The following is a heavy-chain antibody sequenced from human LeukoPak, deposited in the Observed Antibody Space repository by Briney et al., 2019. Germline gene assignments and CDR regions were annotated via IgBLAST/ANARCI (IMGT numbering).Heavy chain of an antibody. CDR2: ISYDGINK. J-gene: IGHJ4*02. Sequence: PGGSLRLSCAASGFTFSTYAIHWVRQAPGKGLEWVAVISYDGINKYYADSVKGRFTISRDNSKNTLSLQMNSLRADDTAVYYCARDRSNSWSKDYWGQGTLVTASS. V-gene: IGHV3-30*04. CDR1: GFTFSTYA. D-gene: IGHD6-13*01. CDR3: ARDRSNSWSKDY.